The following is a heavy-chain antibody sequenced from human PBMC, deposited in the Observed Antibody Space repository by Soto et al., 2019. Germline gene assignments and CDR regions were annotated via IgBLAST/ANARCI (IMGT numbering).Heavy chain of an antibody. D-gene: IGHD4-17*01. CDR2: IYYSGST. Sequence: KTSETLSLTCTVSGGSISSGDYYWSWIRQPPGKGLEWIGYIYYSGSTYYNPSLKSRVTISVDTSKNQFSLKLSSVTAADTAVYYCARVVEGASTAGDVWNWFDPWGQGTLVTVSS. J-gene: IGHJ5*02. CDR1: GGSISSGDYY. CDR3: ARVVEGASTAGDVWNWFDP. V-gene: IGHV4-30-4*01.